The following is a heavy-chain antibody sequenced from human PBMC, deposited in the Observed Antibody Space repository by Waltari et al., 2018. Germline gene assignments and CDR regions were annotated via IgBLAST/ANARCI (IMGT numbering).Heavy chain of an antibody. CDR1: GRSFSSYS. CDR3: ARDGSLYGDYATHYFDY. D-gene: IGHD4-17*01. J-gene: IGHJ4*02. CDR2: IYYSGSP. Sequence: QVQLQESRPGLVKPSETLSLTCTVSGRSFSSYSWSWIRQPPGKGLEWIGYIYYSGSPNYNPSLKSRVTISVDTSKNQFSLKLSSVTAADTAVYYCARDGSLYGDYATHYFDYWGQGTLVTVSS. V-gene: IGHV4-59*01.